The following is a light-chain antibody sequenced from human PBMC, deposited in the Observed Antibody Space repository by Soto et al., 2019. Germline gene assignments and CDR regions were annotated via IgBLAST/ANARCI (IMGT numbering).Light chain of an antibody. CDR3: MQDTKAYT. CDR2: MIS. J-gene: IGKJ2*01. CDR1: QSLVHSDGNTY. Sequence: DILLTQSPFSSPVTLGQPASISCRSSQSLVHSDGNTYLMWLQQRPGQPPTLLIFMISNRFAGVADRFSGGGGGTDFTLKISRVEADDVGVYYCMQDTKAYTFGQGTKLEIK. V-gene: IGKV2-24*01.